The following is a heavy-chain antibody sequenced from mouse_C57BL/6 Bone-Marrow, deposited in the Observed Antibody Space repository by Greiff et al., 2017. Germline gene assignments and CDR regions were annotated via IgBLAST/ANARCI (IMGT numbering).Heavy chain of an antibody. J-gene: IGHJ2*01. Sequence: VQLQQSGAELVRPGASVKLSCTASGFNIKDDYMHWVKQRPEQGREWIGGIDPENGDTEYASKFQGKATITADTSSNTAYLQLSSLTSEDTAVYYCTTWDGYYWGQGTTLTVSS. D-gene: IGHD2-3*01. CDR3: TTWDGYY. CDR1: GFNIKDDY. CDR2: IDPENGDT. V-gene: IGHV14-4*01.